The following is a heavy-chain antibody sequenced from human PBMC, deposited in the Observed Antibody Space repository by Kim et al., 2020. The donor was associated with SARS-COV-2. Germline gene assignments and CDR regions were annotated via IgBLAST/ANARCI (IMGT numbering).Heavy chain of an antibody. J-gene: IGHJ4*02. CDR1: GGSISSGSYY. CDR2: IYTSGST. Sequence: SETLSLTCTVSGGSISSGSYYWSWIRQPAGKGLEWIGRIYTSGSTNYNPSLKRRVTISVDTSKNQFSLKLSSVTAADTAVYYCARERGMAYYYDSSGYPLFDYCGQGTLVTVSS. D-gene: IGHD3-22*01. CDR3: ARERGMAYYYDSSGYPLFDY. V-gene: IGHV4-61*02.